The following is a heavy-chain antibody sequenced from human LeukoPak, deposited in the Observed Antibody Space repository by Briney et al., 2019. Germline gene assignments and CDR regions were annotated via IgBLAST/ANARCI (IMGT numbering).Heavy chain of an antibody. CDR1: GFTFSSYA. CDR2: ISYDGSNK. Sequence: PGRSLRLSCEASGFTFSSYAMHWVRQAPGKGLEWVAVISYDGSNKYYADSVKGRFTISRDNSKNTLYLQMNSLRAEDTAVYYCARDWDSTLDYWGQGTLVTVSS. V-gene: IGHV3-30*01. CDR3: ARDWDSTLDY. J-gene: IGHJ4*02. D-gene: IGHD2/OR15-2a*01.